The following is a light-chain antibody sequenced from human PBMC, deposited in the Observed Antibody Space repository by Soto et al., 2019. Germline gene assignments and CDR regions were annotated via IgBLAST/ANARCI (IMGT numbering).Light chain of an antibody. J-gene: IGKJ1*01. CDR3: QQYNNWPPWT. V-gene: IGKV3-15*01. Sequence: EIVLTQSPGTLSLSPGDGATLSCRASQSVSSNLAWYQQKPGQAPRLLIYGASTRATGIPARFSGSGSGTEFTLTISSLQSEDFAVYYCQQYNNWPPWTFGQGTKVDI. CDR2: GAS. CDR1: QSVSSN.